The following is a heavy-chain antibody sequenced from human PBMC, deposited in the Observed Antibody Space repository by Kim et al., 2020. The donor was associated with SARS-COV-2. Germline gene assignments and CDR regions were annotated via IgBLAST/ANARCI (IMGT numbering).Heavy chain of an antibody. V-gene: IGHV4-34*01. CDR2: INHSGST. CDR3: ARGSYCSSTSCYFWFDP. Sequence: SETLSLTCAVYGGSFSGYYWSWIRQPPGKGLEWIGEINHSGSTNYNPSLKSRVTISVDTSKNQFSLKLSSVTAADTAVYYCARGSYCSSTSCYFWFDPWGQGTLVTVSS. CDR1: GGSFSGYY. J-gene: IGHJ5*02. D-gene: IGHD2-2*01.